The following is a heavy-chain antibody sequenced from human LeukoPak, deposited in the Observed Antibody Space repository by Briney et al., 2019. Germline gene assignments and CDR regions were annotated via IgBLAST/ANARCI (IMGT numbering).Heavy chain of an antibody. CDR3: ARAGDYRYFDY. D-gene: IGHD2-21*02. V-gene: IGHV3-72*01. CDR1: GFTFSDHY. J-gene: IGHJ4*02. Sequence: GGSLRLSCAASGFTFSDHYMDWVRQAPGKGLEWVGRTRNKANSYTTEYAASVKGRFTISRDDSKNSLYLQMNSLKTEDTAVYYCARAGDYRYFDYWGQGTLVTVSS. CDR2: TRNKANSYTT.